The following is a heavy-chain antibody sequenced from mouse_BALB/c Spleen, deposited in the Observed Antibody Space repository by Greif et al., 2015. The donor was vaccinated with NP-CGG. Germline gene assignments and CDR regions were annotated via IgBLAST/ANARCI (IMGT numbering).Heavy chain of an antibody. V-gene: IGHV5-4*02. CDR3: AREGGITLYFDY. Sequence: EVMLVESGGGLVKPGGSLKLSCAASGFTFSDYYMYWVRQTPEKRLEWVATISDGGSYTYYPDSVKGRFTISRDNAKNNLYLQMSSLKSEDTAMYYCAREGGITLYFDYWGQGTTLTVSS. D-gene: IGHD1-1*01. J-gene: IGHJ2*01. CDR1: GFTFSDYY. CDR2: ISDGGSYT.